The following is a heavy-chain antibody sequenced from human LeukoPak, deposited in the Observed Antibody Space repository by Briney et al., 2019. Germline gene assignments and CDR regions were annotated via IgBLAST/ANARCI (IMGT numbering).Heavy chain of an antibody. Sequence: PGGSLRLSCAASGFTFSDYYMSWVRQAPGKGLEWVSYISSNGSTIYYADSVKGRFTISRDNAKNSLYLQMNSLRAEDTAVYYCARAGRHLYHWFDPWGQGTLGTVSS. J-gene: IGHJ5*02. D-gene: IGHD3-16*01. CDR1: GFTFSDYY. V-gene: IGHV3-11*01. CDR2: ISSNGSTI. CDR3: ARAGRHLYHWFDP.